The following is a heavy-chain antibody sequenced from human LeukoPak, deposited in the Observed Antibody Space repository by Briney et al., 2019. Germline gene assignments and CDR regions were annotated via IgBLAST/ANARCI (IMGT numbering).Heavy chain of an antibody. CDR3: ARGGSLRRTVTTLGY. CDR2: MNPNSGDT. D-gene: IGHD4-17*01. V-gene: IGHV1-8*01. CDR1: GYTFTSYD. Sequence: ASVKVSCKASGYTFTSYDINWVRQATGQGLEWMGWMNPNSGDTGYAQKFQGRVTMTRNTSISTAYMELSSLRSEDTAVYYCARGGSLRRTVTTLGYWGQGTLVTVSS. J-gene: IGHJ4*02.